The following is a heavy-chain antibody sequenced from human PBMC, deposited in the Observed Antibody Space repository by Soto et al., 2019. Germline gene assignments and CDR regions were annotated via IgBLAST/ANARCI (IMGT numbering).Heavy chain of an antibody. CDR2: INAGNGNT. V-gene: IGHV1-3*05. Sequence: QVQLVQSGAEEKKPGASVKVSCKASGYTFTSYAMHWVRQAPGQRLEWMGWINAGNGNTKYSQKFQGSVTITRDTSACTHYRELSSLRSEDTALDYCAMGAVTTYYYYGMDVWGQGTTVAVSS. CDR1: GYTFTSYA. CDR3: AMGAVTTYYYYGMDV. J-gene: IGHJ6*02. D-gene: IGHD4-17*01.